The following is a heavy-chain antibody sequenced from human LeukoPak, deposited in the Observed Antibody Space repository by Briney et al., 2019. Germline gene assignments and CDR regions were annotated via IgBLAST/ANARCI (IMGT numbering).Heavy chain of an antibody. V-gene: IGHV4-61*02. D-gene: IGHD3-10*01. CDR3: ARSTSITMVRGVITYYFDY. CDR1: GGSLSSGSYY. CDR2: IYNSGST. Sequence: SETLSLTCTVSGGSLSSGSYYWRWLRQPTGTGLEWIGRIYNSGSTNYNPSLKSRVNISVDTSKNHFSLKLSSVTAADTAVYYCARSTSITMVRGVITYYFDYWGQGTLVTVSS. J-gene: IGHJ4*02.